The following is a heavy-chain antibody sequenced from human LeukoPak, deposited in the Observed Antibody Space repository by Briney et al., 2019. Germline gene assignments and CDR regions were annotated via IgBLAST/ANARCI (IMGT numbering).Heavy chain of an antibody. D-gene: IGHD3-10*01. Sequence: GESLKISCQASGYIFTNYWIGWVRQMPGKGLEWMGIIYPGDSDTTYSPSFQGQVTISADKSISTAYLQWSSLKASDTAMYYCARRMVRGVLTSPFDYWGQGTLVTVPS. CDR2: IYPGDSDT. CDR1: GYIFTNYW. CDR3: ARRMVRGVLTSPFDY. J-gene: IGHJ4*02. V-gene: IGHV5-51*01.